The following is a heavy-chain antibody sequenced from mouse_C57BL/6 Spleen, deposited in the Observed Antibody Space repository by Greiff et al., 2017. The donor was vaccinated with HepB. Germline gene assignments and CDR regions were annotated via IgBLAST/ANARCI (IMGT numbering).Heavy chain of an antibody. CDR3: ARRGRGYAMDY. Sequence: VKLVESGGGLVQPGGSLKLSCAASGFTFSDYYMYWVRQTPEKRLEWVAYISNGGGSTYYPDTVKGRFTISRDNAKNTLYLQMSRLKSEDTAMYYCARRGRGYAMDYWGQGTSVTVSS. CDR2: ISNGGGST. J-gene: IGHJ4*01. CDR1: GFTFSDYY. V-gene: IGHV5-12*01.